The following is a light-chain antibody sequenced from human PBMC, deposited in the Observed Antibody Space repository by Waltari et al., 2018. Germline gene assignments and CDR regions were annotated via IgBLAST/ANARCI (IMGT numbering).Light chain of an antibody. Sequence: SVLTPPPSFSGAPGPRVTISSPRSPTHIGPRFVVHWYQQLPGTAPKPPIYDTTNRPPGAPSRLSGARSGTSASLAISGLQPEDEADYYCQSYDHTLSASVFGGGTKLTVL. V-gene: IGLV1-40*01. CDR3: QSYDHTLSASV. CDR1: PTHIGPRFV. J-gene: IGLJ2*01. CDR2: DTT.